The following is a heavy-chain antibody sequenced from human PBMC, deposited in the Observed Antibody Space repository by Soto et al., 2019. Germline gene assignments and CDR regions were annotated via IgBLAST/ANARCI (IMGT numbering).Heavy chain of an antibody. CDR3: AKDRIAVIAALPFDS. CDR2: IGDGGFST. D-gene: IGHD6-13*01. J-gene: IGHJ4*02. CDR1: GFSFSSYG. Sequence: GGSLRLSCAASGFSFSSYGLSWVRQAPGKGLEWVSGIGDGGFSTYYEDSVKGRFTISRDNSKTTLYLQMNSLRAEDTAVYYCAKDRIAVIAALPFDSWGQGTLVTVSS. V-gene: IGHV3-23*01.